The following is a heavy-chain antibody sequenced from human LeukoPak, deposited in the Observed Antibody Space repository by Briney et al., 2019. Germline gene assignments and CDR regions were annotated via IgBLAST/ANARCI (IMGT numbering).Heavy chain of an antibody. CDR2: IYYSGST. CDR1: GFTFSSYS. CDR3: ARGGYYGSGNDFRFDP. J-gene: IGHJ5*02. Sequence: LRLSFAASGFTFSSYSMNWIRQPPGKGLGWIGYIYYSGSTNYNPSLKSRVTISVDTSKNQFSLKLSSVTAADTAVYYCARGGYYGSGNDFRFDPWGQGTLVTVSS. V-gene: IGHV4-59*01. D-gene: IGHD3-10*01.